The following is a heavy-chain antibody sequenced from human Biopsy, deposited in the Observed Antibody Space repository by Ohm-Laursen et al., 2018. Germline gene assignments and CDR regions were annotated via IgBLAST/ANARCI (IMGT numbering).Heavy chain of an antibody. V-gene: IGHV4-34*08. CDR3: GNEVYGRDY. CDR1: GATFSDYY. J-gene: IGHJ4*02. D-gene: IGHD4-17*01. CDR2: INQSGET. Sequence: SDTLSLTCTVYGATFSDYYWSWIRQPPGKGLEWIGQINQSGETKYNPSLQIRVTISAEVSKNQFSLKLRSLTAADTAIYYCGNEVYGRDYWGQGARVTVSS.